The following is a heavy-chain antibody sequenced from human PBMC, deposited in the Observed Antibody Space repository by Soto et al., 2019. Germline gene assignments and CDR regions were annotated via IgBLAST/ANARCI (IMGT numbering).Heavy chain of an antibody. CDR3: ARERTHYYDSSGSTYWFDP. Sequence: ASVKVSCKASGGTFSSYAISWVRQAPGQGLEWMGGIIPIFGTANYAQKFQGRVTITADESTSTAYMELSSLRSEDTAVYYCARERTHYYDSSGSTYWFDPWGQGTLVTVSS. V-gene: IGHV1-69*13. CDR1: GGTFSSYA. J-gene: IGHJ5*02. D-gene: IGHD3-22*01. CDR2: IIPIFGTA.